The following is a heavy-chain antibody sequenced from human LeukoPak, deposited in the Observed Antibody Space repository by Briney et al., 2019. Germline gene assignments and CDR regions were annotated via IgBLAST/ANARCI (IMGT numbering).Heavy chain of an antibody. Sequence: ASVKVSCKASGYTFTGYYVHWVRQAPGQGLEWMGWINPNSGGTKYAQKFQGRVTMTRDTSITTAYMELSSLRSDDTAVYYCAKFLGYCSAGSCYFDYWGQGTLVTVSS. CDR3: AKFLGYCSAGSCYFDY. J-gene: IGHJ4*02. CDR1: GYTFTGYY. CDR2: INPNSGGT. V-gene: IGHV1-2*02. D-gene: IGHD2-15*01.